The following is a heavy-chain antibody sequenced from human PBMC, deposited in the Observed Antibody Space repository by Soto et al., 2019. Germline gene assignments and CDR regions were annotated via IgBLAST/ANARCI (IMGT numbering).Heavy chain of an antibody. CDR1: GFTRVGLA. CDR2: ISSNGVGT. V-gene: IGHV3-64*01. J-gene: IGHJ6*03. Sequence: GRSLRVSCAASGFTRVGLAMDWVRQAPGKGLENVSGISSNGVGTYYANSVQGRFTISRDNSKNTVYLQMGSLRPEDMAVYYCARRARPDFYYMDVWGKGTTVTVSS. D-gene: IGHD6-6*01. CDR3: ARRARPDFYYMDV.